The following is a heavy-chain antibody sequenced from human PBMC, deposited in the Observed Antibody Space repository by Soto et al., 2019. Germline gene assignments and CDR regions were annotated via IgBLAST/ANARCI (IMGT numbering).Heavy chain of an antibody. V-gene: IGHV1-3*01. J-gene: IGHJ4*02. Sequence: ASVKVSCKASGYTFTSYAMHCVRQAPGQRLEWMGWINAGNGNTKYSQKFQGRVTITRDTSASTAYMELSSLRSEDTAVYYCARGSTYYDFWSGSPRAPFDYWGQGTLVTVSS. CDR1: GYTFTSYA. D-gene: IGHD3-3*01. CDR3: ARGSTYYDFWSGSPRAPFDY. CDR2: INAGNGNT.